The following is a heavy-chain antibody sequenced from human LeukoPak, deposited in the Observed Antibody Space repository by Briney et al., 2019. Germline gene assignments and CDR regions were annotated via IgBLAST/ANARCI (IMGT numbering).Heavy chain of an antibody. CDR2: INPNSGGT. J-gene: IGHJ6*02. CDR3: ARGLRLMVYATYGMDV. Sequence: ASVKVSCKASGYTFTGYYMHWVRQATGQGLEWMGRINPNSGGTNYAQKFQGRVTMTRDTSISTAYMELSRLRSDDTAVYYCARGLRLMVYATYGMDVWGQGTTVTVSS. V-gene: IGHV1-2*06. CDR1: GYTFTGYY. D-gene: IGHD2-8*01.